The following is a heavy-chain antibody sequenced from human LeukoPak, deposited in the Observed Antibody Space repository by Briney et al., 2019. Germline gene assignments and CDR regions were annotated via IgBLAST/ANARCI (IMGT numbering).Heavy chain of an antibody. CDR1: GFTFDDYA. V-gene: IGHV3-9*01. D-gene: IGHD1-26*01. CDR2: ISWNSGSI. Sequence: GRSLRLSCAASGFTFDDYAMHWVRQAPGKGLEWVSGISWNSGSIGYADSVEGRFTISRDNAKNSLYLQMNSLRAEDTALYYCAKDLRGWELLLPVDYWGQGTLVTVSS. J-gene: IGHJ4*02. CDR3: AKDLRGWELLLPVDY.